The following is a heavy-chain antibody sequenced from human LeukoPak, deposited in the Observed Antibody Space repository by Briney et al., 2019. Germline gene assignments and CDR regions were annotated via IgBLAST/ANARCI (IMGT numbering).Heavy chain of an antibody. CDR1: GFSFSNPG. J-gene: IGHJ4*02. Sequence: GGSLRLSCAASGFSFSNPGMHWVRQAPGKGLEWVAVTWYDGSNKYYADSVKGRFTISRDTSKNTLFLQMNSLGAEDTAVYFCAKARDPMSYFFDYWGQGALVTVSS. V-gene: IGHV3-33*03. CDR2: TWYDGSNK. CDR3: AKARDPMSYFFDY.